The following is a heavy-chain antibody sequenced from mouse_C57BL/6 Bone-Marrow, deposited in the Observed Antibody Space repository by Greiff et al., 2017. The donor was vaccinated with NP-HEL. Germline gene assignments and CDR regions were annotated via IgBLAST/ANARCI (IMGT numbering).Heavy chain of an antibody. D-gene: IGHD2-3*01. Sequence: DVMLVESGEGLVKPGGSLKLSCAASGFTFSSYAMSWVRQTPEKRLEWVAYISSGGDYIYYADTVKGRFTISRDNARNTLYLQMSSLKSEDTAMYYCTGYDLAWFAYWGQGTLVTVSA. J-gene: IGHJ3*01. V-gene: IGHV5-9-1*02. CDR2: ISSGGDYI. CDR3: TGYDLAWFAY. CDR1: GFTFSSYA.